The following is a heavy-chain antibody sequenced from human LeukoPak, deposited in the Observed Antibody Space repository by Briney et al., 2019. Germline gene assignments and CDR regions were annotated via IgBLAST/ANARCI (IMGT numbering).Heavy chain of an antibody. Sequence: ASVKVSCKASGYAFTSYGISWVRQAPGQGLEWMGWISAYNGNTNYAQKLQGRVTMTTDTSTSTAYMELRSLRSDDTAVYYCARDTELWYYYGIDVWGQGTTVTVSS. J-gene: IGHJ6*02. CDR1: GYAFTSYG. D-gene: IGHD1-26*01. CDR2: ISAYNGNT. V-gene: IGHV1-18*01. CDR3: ARDTELWYYYGIDV.